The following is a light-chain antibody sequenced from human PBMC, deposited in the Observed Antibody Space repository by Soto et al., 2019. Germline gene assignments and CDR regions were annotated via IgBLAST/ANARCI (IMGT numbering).Light chain of an antibody. V-gene: IGKV1-5*03. CDR3: QQYNSFWT. J-gene: IGKJ1*01. CDR2: KAS. Sequence: DIHMTQSPSTLSASVGDRVXXXXXASQSISSWLAWYQQKPGKAPKLLIYKASSLESGVPSRFGGSGTGTEFTLTISSLQPDDFATYYCQQYNSFWTFGQGTKVDIK. CDR1: QSISSW.